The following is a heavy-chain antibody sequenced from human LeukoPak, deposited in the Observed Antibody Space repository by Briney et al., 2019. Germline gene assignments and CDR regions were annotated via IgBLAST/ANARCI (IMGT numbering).Heavy chain of an antibody. J-gene: IGHJ3*02. CDR2: INPNSGAS. CDR1: GYTFTDYY. Sequence: ASVKVSCKASGYTFTDYYIHWVRQAPGQGLEWMGWINPNSGASKNTQKFQGGVTMTRDTSISTAYMELVGLRFDDTAVHYCASHASGSYFAFHIWGQGTLVTVSS. V-gene: IGHV1-2*02. CDR3: ASHASGSYFAFHI. D-gene: IGHD3-10*01.